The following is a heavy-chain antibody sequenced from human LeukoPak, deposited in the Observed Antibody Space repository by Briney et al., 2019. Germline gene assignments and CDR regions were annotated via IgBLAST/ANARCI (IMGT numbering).Heavy chain of an antibody. D-gene: IGHD6-13*01. CDR2: INQDGSEK. CDR3: ARGVAAAGSGLYHYYMDV. CDR1: GFTFSCYW. J-gene: IGHJ6*03. V-gene: IGHV3-7*01. Sequence: GGSLRLSCAASGFTFSCYWMSWVRQAPGKGLEWVANINQDGSEKYYVDSVNGRFTISRDNAKNSLYLQMNSLRAEDTAVYYYARGVAAAGSGLYHYYMDVWGKGTTVTVSS.